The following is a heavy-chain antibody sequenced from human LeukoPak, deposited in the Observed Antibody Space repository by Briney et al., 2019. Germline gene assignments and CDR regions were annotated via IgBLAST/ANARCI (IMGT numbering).Heavy chain of an antibody. D-gene: IGHD2-15*01. V-gene: IGHV3-74*01. J-gene: IGHJ4*02. Sequence: PGGSLRLSCAASRFTFSSYWMHWVRQAPGKGLVWVSRINSDGSSTSYADSVKGRFTISRDNAKNTLYLQMNSLRAEDTAVYYCARVGGRLYYFDYWGQGTLVTVSS. CDR1: RFTFSSYW. CDR2: INSDGSST. CDR3: ARVGGRLYYFDY.